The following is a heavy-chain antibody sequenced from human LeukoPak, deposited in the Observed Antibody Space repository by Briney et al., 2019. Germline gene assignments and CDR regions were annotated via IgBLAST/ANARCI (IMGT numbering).Heavy chain of an antibody. D-gene: IGHD6-13*01. CDR2: ISGSGGST. CDR1: GFTFSSYA. Sequence: GESLRLSCAASGFTFSSYAMSWVRQAPGKGLEWVSAISGSGGSTYYADSVKGRFTISRDNSKNTLYLQMNSLRAEDTAVYYCAKDLLAAAGGPLDYWGQGTLVTVSS. V-gene: IGHV3-23*01. J-gene: IGHJ4*02. CDR3: AKDLLAAAGGPLDY.